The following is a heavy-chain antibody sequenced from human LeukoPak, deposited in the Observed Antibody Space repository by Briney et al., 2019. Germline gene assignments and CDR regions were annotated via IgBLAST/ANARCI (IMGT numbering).Heavy chain of an antibody. CDR3: VRTKTYGSYYFDY. D-gene: IGHD3-10*01. CDR2: TTTGSST. Sequence: PGGSLRLSCAASGFAFTTYAMNWVRRAPGKGLEWVSSTTTGSSTYYVDSVKGRSTISRDNSKNTLYLQMNSLRTEDTAVYYCVRTKTYGSYYFDYWGQGTLVTVSS. J-gene: IGHJ4*02. V-gene: IGHV3-23*05. CDR1: GFAFTTYA.